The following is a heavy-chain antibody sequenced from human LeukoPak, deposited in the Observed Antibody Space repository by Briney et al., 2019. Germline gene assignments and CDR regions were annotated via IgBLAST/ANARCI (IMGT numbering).Heavy chain of an antibody. CDR2: IYTSGST. J-gene: IGHJ4*02. Sequence: PSETLSLTCAVSSYSISSGYYWSWIRQPAGKGLEWIGRIYTSGSTNYNPSLKSRVTMSVDTSKNQFSLKLSSVTAADTAVYYCARGPYYFVYWGQGTLVTVSS. CDR1: SYSISSGYY. D-gene: IGHD3-16*01. CDR3: ARGPYYFVY. V-gene: IGHV4-4*07.